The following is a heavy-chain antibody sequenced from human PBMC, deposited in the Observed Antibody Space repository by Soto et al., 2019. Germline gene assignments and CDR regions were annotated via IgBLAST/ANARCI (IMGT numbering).Heavy chain of an antibody. J-gene: IGHJ5*02. D-gene: IGHD3-9*01. CDR2: IWYDGSNK. V-gene: IGHV3-33*01. CDR1: GFTFSSYG. Sequence: PGGSLRLSCAASGFTFSSYGMHWVRQAPGKGLEWVAVIWYDGSNKYYADSVKGRFTISRDNSKNTLYLQMNSLRAEDTAVYYCAREDRRSYDILTGYWQRGDWFDPWGQGTLVTVSS. CDR3: AREDRRSYDILTGYWQRGDWFDP.